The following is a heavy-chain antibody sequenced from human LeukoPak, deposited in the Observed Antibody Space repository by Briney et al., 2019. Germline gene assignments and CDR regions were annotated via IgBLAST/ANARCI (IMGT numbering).Heavy chain of an antibody. D-gene: IGHD3-22*01. CDR2: INHSGST. CDR1: GGSFSGYY. J-gene: IGHJ5*02. V-gene: IGHV4-34*01. Sequence: SETLSLTCAVYGGSFSGYYWSWIRQPPGKGLEWIGEINHSGSTNYNPSLKSRVTISVDTSKNQFSLKLSSVTAADAAVYYCARLEYYYDSSDYYTNWFDPWGQGTLVTVSS. CDR3: ARLEYYYDSSDYYTNWFDP.